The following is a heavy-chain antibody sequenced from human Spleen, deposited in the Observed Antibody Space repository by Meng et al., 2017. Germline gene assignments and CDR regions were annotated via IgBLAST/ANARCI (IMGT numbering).Heavy chain of an antibody. V-gene: IGHV4-39*07. CDR2: VYYSGST. D-gene: IGHD3-22*01. J-gene: IGHJ4*02. CDR1: GGSISSSSYY. Sequence: SETLSLTCTVSGGSISSSSYYWGWIRQPPGKGLEWIGSVYYSGSTYYNPSLKSRVTISVDTSKNQFSLKLSSVTAADTAVYYCARGYSSRYYYDSSGYYPDYWGQGTLVTVSS. CDR3: ARGYSSRYYYDSSGYYPDY.